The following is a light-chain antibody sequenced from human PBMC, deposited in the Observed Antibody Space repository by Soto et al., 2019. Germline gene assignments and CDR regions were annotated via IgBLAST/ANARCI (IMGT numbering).Light chain of an antibody. J-gene: IGKJ1*01. CDR1: QSISSW. Sequence: DIPMTQSPSTLSASVGDRVTITCRASQSISSWLAWYQQKPGKAPKLLIYDASSLESGVPSRFSGSGSGTEFTLTISSLQPDDFATYYCQQYNSYWTFGQGTKVAIK. CDR2: DAS. CDR3: QQYNSYWT. V-gene: IGKV1-5*01.